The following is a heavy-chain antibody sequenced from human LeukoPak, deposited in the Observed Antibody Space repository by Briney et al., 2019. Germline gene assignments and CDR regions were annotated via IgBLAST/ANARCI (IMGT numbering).Heavy chain of an antibody. CDR3: ARGGTAARFDP. Sequence: SETLSLTCTVSGGSISSSSYYWSWIRQPPGKGLEWIGEINHSGSTNYNPSLKSRVTISVDTSKNQFSLKLSSVTAADTAVYYCARGGTAARFDPWGQGTLVTVSS. V-gene: IGHV4-39*07. CDR2: INHSGST. D-gene: IGHD2-21*02. J-gene: IGHJ5*02. CDR1: GGSISSSSYY.